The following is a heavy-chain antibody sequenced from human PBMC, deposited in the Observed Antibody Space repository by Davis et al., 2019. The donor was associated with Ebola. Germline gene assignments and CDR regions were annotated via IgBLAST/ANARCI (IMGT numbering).Heavy chain of an antibody. CDR3: ARGLAMAGTLGGYYYYYGMDV. V-gene: IGHV1-8*01. D-gene: IGHD6-19*01. CDR2: MNPNSGNT. Sequence: ASVKVSCKASGYTFTSYDINWVRQATGQGLEWMGWMNPNSGNTGYAQKFQGRVTMTRNTSISTAYMELSSLRSEDTAVYYCARGLAMAGTLGGYYYYYGMDVWGQGTTVTVSS. J-gene: IGHJ6*02. CDR1: GYTFTSYD.